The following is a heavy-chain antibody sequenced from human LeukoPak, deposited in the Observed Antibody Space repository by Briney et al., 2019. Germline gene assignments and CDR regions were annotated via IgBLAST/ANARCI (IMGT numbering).Heavy chain of an antibody. D-gene: IGHD6-13*01. Sequence: QPGRSLRLSCAASGFTFSSYGMHWVRQAPGKGLEWVAVISYDGSNKYYADSVKGRFTISRDNAKNSLYLQMNSLRAEDTAVYYCARFSAPHNNIAAAAQQGYNWFDPWGQGTLVTVSS. V-gene: IGHV3-30*03. CDR2: ISYDGSNK. J-gene: IGHJ5*02. CDR3: ARFSAPHNNIAAAAQQGYNWFDP. CDR1: GFTFSSYG.